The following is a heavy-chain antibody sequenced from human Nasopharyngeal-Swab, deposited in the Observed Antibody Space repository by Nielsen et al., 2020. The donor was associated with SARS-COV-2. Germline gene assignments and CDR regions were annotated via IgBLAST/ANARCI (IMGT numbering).Heavy chain of an antibody. CDR3: ARAGRYYYDSSGYYYDYYYYMDV. V-gene: IGHV1-2*06. D-gene: IGHD3-22*01. J-gene: IGHJ6*03. CDR2: INPNSGGT. Sequence: GESLKISCKASGYTFTGYYMHWVRQAPGQGLEWMGRINPNSGGTNYAQKFQGRVTMTRDTSISTAYMELSRLRSDDTAVYYCARAGRYYYDSSGYYYDYYYYMDVWGKGTTVTVSS. CDR1: GYTFTGYY.